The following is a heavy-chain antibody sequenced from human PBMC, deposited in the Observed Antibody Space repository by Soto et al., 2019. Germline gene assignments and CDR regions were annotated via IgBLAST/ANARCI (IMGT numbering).Heavy chain of an antibody. Sequence: EVQLLESGGGXXXXGGSXXLSCEASGFXXXXXALSXXXQSPGKGLEWVSTFSAGGRAYYADSVKGRFTIAKDTSKNTLHLQASSLRAEDTAVYYCAKESMPEHYGDTLFDYWGQGTRVTVSS. V-gene: IGHV3-23*01. J-gene: IGHJ4*02. D-gene: IGHD4-17*01. CDR2: FSAGGRA. CDR3: AKESMPEHYGDTLFDY. CDR1: GFXXXXXA.